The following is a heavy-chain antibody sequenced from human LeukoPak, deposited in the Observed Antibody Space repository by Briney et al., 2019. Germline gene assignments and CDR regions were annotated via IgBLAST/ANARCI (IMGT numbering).Heavy chain of an antibody. Sequence: ASGPTLVNPTQTLTLTCTFSGFSLSTSGVGVGWVRQPPGKALEWLALIYWDDDKRYSPSLTSRVTITKDTSKNQVVLTMTNMDPVGTATYYCAHSPAYCIRGNCYSGGYFDYWGQGTLVTVSS. J-gene: IGHJ4*02. CDR2: IYWDDDK. CDR3: AHSPAYCIRGNCYSGGYFDY. D-gene: IGHD2-15*01. CDR1: GFSLSTSGVG. V-gene: IGHV2-5*02.